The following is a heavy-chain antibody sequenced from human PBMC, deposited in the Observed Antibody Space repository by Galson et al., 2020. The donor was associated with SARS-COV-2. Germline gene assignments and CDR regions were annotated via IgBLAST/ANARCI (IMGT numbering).Heavy chain of an antibody. J-gene: IGHJ4*02. D-gene: IGHD3-3*01. Sequence: NSGGSLRLSCAASGFTFSDYYMSWIRQAPGKGLEWVSYISSSGSTIYYADSVKGRFTISRDNAKNSLYLQMNSLRAEDTAVYYCASLDFWSGYYIDYWGQGTLVTVSS. V-gene: IGHV3-11*01. CDR2: ISSSGSTI. CDR3: ASLDFWSGYYIDY. CDR1: GFTFSDYY.